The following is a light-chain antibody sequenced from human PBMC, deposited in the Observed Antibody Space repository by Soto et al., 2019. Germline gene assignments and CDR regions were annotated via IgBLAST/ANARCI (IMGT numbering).Light chain of an antibody. CDR1: QSVLYSSNNKNY. V-gene: IGKV4-1*01. CDR3: QQYYSTPWT. CDR2: LAS. Sequence: DIVMTQSPDSLAVSLGERATINCKSSQSVLYSSNNKNYLAWYQQKPGQPPKLLIYLASTRESGVPDRFSGSASGTDFTLTISSLQAEDVAVYYCQQYYSTPWTFGPGTKVEIK. J-gene: IGKJ1*01.